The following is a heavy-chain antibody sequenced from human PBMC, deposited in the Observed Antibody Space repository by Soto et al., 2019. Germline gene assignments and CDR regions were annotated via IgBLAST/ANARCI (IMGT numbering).Heavy chain of an antibody. CDR2: ISYDGSNK. Sequence: GGSLRLSCAASGFTFSSYAMHWVRQAPGKGLEWVAVISYDGSNKYYADSVKGRFTISRDNSKNTLYLQMNSLRAEDTAVYYCAREIDGYNYMIFYYYYGMDVWGQGTTVTVSS. V-gene: IGHV3-30-3*01. CDR3: AREIDGYNYMIFYYYYGMDV. D-gene: IGHD5-12*01. J-gene: IGHJ6*02. CDR1: GFTFSSYA.